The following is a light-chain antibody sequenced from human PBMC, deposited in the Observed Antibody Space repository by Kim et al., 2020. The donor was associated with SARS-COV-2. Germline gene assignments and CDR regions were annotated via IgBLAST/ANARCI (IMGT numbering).Light chain of an antibody. CDR1: NIGSKS. J-gene: IGLJ1*01. Sequence: PGKEARNTRGGNNIGSKSVPWYQQKPGQAPVLVIYYDSDRPSGIPERFSGSNSGNTATLTISRVEAGDEADYYCQVWDSSSDHHYVFGTGTKVTVL. CDR2: YDS. CDR3: QVWDSSSDHHYV. V-gene: IGLV3-21*04.